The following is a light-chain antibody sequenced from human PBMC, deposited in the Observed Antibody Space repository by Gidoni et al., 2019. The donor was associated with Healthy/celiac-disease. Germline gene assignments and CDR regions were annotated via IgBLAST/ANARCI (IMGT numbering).Light chain of an antibody. CDR2: KVS. V-gene: IGKV2-30*01. CDR1: QSLVYSDGNTY. CDR3: MQGTHWPRT. J-gene: IGKJ1*01. Sequence: VVMTQSPLSLPVTLGQPASISCRSRQSLVYSDGNTYLNWFQQRPGQTPRRLIYKVSNRDSGVPDRVSGSGSGTDFTLKISRVEAEDVGVYYCMQGTHWPRTFGQGTKVEIK.